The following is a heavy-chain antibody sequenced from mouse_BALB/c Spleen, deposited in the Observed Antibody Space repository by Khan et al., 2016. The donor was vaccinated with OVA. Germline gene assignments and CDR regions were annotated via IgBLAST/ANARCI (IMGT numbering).Heavy chain of an antibody. Sequence: QVRLQQSGAELVRPGVSVKISCKGSGYTFTDFTMHWVKQSQAMRLEWIGVISTYYGHATYNQKFKDKATMTVDKSSSTAYMELARLTSEDSAIYYCTRGGGGNRFAYWGQGTLVTVSA. CDR3: TRGGGGNRFAY. CDR1: GYTFTDFT. CDR2: ISTYYGHA. J-gene: IGHJ3*01. V-gene: IGHV1S137*01.